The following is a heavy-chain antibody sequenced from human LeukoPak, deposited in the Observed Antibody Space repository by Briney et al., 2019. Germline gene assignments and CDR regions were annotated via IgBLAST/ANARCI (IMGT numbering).Heavy chain of an antibody. CDR2: MNPNSGNT. V-gene: IGHV1-8*01. CDR3: ARRHGRCSDGSCYYPDY. CDR1: VYTFTSYV. D-gene: IGHD2-15*01. Sequence: GAPVRVSSTPAVYTFTSYVINWGRQAPGQGREGRGWMNPNSGNTGYAQKFQGRVNMTSNSSITTANLGRGSLRSEDTAVYYCARRHGRCSDGSCYYPDYWGQGTLVTVS. J-gene: IGHJ4*02.